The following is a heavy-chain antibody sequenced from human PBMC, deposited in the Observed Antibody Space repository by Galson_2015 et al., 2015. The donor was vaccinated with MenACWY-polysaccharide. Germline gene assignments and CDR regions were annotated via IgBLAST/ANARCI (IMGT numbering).Heavy chain of an antibody. J-gene: IGHJ5*02. D-gene: IGHD6-19*01. Sequence: SLRLSCAAAGFNFNIQTMHWVRQAPGKGLEWVALISSDGDDKYYADSVKGRFTISRDNHKNMVFLEMNSLRAKDTAVYYCVRDGGGGNGWYWFDLWGQGTRVTVSS. CDR1: GFNFNIQT. CDR3: VRDGGGGNGWYWFDL. V-gene: IGHV3-30-3*01. CDR2: ISSDGDDK.